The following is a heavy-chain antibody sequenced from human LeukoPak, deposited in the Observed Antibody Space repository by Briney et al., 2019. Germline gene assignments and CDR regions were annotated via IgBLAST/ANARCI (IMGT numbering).Heavy chain of an antibody. V-gene: IGHV1-2*02. CDR1: GYTFTGYY. CDR3: ARDLYFGVVTVFDY. Sequence: GASVKVSCKASGYTFTGYYIHWVRQAPGQGLEWMGWINPNSGDTNYAQKFQGRVTMTRDTSISTAYMELSRLRSDDTAVYYCARDLYFGVVTVFDYWGQGTLVTVSS. J-gene: IGHJ4*02. D-gene: IGHD3-3*01. CDR2: INPNSGDT.